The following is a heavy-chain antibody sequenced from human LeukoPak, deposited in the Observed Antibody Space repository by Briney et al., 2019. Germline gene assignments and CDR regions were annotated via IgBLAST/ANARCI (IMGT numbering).Heavy chain of an antibody. J-gene: IGHJ4*02. CDR3: TRVGYIDEGIDY. CDR2: IKQDGSKK. Sequence: PGGSLRLSCVASGFPFSSYWMTWVRQAPGKGLEWVANIKQDGSKKSYVASVKGRITITRDNAKNSLYLQMNSLRAEDTAIYYCTRVGYIDEGIDYWGQGTLVTVSS. CDR1: GFPFSSYW. V-gene: IGHV3-7*04. D-gene: IGHD5-24*01.